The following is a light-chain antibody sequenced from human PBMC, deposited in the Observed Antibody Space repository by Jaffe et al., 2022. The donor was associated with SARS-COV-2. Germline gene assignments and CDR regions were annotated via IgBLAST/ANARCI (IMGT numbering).Light chain of an antibody. V-gene: IGLV3-1*01. CDR2: QDA. CDR3: QAWDISTVI. CDR1: KLGDKY. J-gene: IGLJ2*01. Sequence: SYELTQPPSVSVSPGQTASITCSGDKLGDKYASWYQHKPGQSPVLVIYQDAKRPSGIPERFSGSNSGTTVTLTISGTQAVDEADYYCQAWDISTVIFGGGTKLTVL.